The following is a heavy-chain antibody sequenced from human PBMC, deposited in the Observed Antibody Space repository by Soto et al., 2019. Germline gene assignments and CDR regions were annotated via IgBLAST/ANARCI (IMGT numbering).Heavy chain of an antibody. V-gene: IGHV3-15*01. CDR2: IKSKTDGGTT. D-gene: IGHD1-26*01. CDR1: GFTFNNAW. Sequence: EVQLVASGGGLVKPGGSLRLSCVTSGFTFNNAWMTWVRQAPGKGLEWVGQIKSKTDGGTTDYAAPVKGRFTISRDDSKNTMDLQMNSLKIEDTAVYYCTTHSGVGVFAYWGQGTLVTVSS. J-gene: IGHJ4*02. CDR3: TTHSGVGVFAY.